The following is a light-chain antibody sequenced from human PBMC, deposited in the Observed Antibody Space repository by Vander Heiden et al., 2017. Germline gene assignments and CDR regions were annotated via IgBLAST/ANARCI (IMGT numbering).Light chain of an antibody. CDR3: QQYDSYSGYT. CDR2: DVS. CDR1: QSISRW. Sequence: DIQMTQSPSTWSVSVGDRVTTTCRASQSISRWLAWYQQKPGKAPKLLIYDVSSLGSGVPSEFSGSGSGTEFTLTISSLQPDDFASYYCQQYDSYSGYTFGQGTKLEIK. J-gene: IGKJ2*01. V-gene: IGKV1-5*01.